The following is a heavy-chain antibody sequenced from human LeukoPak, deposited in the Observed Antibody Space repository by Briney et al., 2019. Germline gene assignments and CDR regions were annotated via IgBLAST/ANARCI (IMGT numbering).Heavy chain of an antibody. CDR3: ARVLHDAFDI. CDR2: TYHSGST. D-gene: IGHD3-10*01. J-gene: IGHJ3*02. Sequence: SQTLSLTCTVSGGSISSGGYYWSWIRQPPGKGLEWIGYTYHSGSTYYNPSLKSRVTISVDRSKNQFSLKLSSVTAADTAVYYCARVLHDAFDIWGQGTMVTVSS. CDR1: GGSISSGGYY. V-gene: IGHV4-30-2*01.